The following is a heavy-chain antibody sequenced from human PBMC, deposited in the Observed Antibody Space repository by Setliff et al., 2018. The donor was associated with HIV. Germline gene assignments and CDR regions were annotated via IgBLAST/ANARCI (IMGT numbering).Heavy chain of an antibody. Sequence: SLKISCAASGFTFSSYSMNWVRQAPGKGLEWVSSISSSSSYIYYADSVKGRFTISRDNAKNSLYLQMNSLRAEDTAVYYCARDIVGWPRFDPWGQGTLVTVSS. V-gene: IGHV3-21*01. CDR2: ISSSSSYI. CDR1: GFTFSSYS. J-gene: IGHJ5*02. CDR3: ARDIVGWPRFDP. D-gene: IGHD2-21*01.